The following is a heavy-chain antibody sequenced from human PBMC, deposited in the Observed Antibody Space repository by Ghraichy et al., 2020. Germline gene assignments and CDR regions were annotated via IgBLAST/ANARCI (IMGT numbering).Heavy chain of an antibody. CDR1: GFTFSSYD. CDR2: ISSGSSPR. D-gene: IGHD3-10*01. V-gene: IGHV3-48*02. J-gene: IGHJ4*02. Sequence: LPLTCAASGFTFSSYDMNWVRQAPGKGLEWVSYISSGSSPRHYADSVKGRFTVSRDNAKNSLYLQMNSLRDEDTAVYYCVRDLERFGVREYWGQGTLVTVSS. CDR3: VRDLERFGVREY.